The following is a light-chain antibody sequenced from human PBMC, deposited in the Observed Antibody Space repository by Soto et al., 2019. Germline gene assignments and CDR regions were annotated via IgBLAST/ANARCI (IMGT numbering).Light chain of an antibody. Sequence: EIVVTQSPDTLSVSPGERATLSCRASQSVSTNVAWYQQKPCQAPRLLIYGPSTRAIGVPARFSGSGSGRQFTLTISSLQSEDSAVYFCHQYDDWPPAFGQGTKVEIK. J-gene: IGKJ1*01. CDR1: QSVSTN. CDR3: HQYDDWPPA. CDR2: GPS. V-gene: IGKV3-15*01.